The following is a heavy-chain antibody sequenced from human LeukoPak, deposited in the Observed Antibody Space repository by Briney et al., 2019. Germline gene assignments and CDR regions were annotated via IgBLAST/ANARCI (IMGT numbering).Heavy chain of an antibody. Sequence: ASVKVSCKASGYTFTSYDINWVRQAPGQGLEWMGGFDPEDGETIYAQKFQGRVTMTEDTSTDTAYMELSSLRSEDTAVYYCATASKWLRLDFDYWGQGTLVTVSS. CDR1: GYTFTSYD. V-gene: IGHV1-24*01. CDR3: ATASKWLRLDFDY. CDR2: FDPEDGET. J-gene: IGHJ4*02. D-gene: IGHD5-12*01.